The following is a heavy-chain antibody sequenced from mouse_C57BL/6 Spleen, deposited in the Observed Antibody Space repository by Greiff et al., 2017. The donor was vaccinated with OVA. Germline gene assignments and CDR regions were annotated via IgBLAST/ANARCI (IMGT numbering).Heavy chain of an antibody. CDR3: AMPPPSLYYDYDWFAY. CDR1: GYTFTSYW. J-gene: IGHJ3*01. Sequence: QVQLQQPGAELVKPGASVKVSCKASGYTFTSYWMHWVKQRPGQGLEWIGRIHPSDSDTNYNQKFKGKATLTVDKSSSTAYMQLSSLTSEDSAVYYCAMPPPSLYYDYDWFAYWGQGTLVTVSA. D-gene: IGHD2-4*01. CDR2: IHPSDSDT. V-gene: IGHV1-74*01.